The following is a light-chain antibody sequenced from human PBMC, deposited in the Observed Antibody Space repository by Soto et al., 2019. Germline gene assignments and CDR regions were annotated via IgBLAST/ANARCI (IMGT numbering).Light chain of an antibody. CDR2: DAS. V-gene: IGKV3-11*01. CDR1: QSVSTY. CDR3: QQRSNWPWT. Sequence: EIVLTQSPATLSLSPGERATLSCRASQSVSTYLAWYQQKPGQAPRLLIYDASKRATGIPARFSGSGSGSDFTLTIGSLEPEDFAVYYCQQRSNWPWTFGQGTKVEIK. J-gene: IGKJ1*01.